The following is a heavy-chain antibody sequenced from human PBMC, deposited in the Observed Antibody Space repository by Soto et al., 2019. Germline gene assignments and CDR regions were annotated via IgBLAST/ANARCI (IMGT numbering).Heavy chain of an antibody. D-gene: IGHD5-18*01. CDR1: GFTFSSYS. CDR2: ISSSSSYI. J-gene: IGHJ4*02. V-gene: IGHV3-21*01. CDR3: ARGTHEYSYGQLLDY. Sequence: PGGSLRLSCAASGFTFSSYSMNWVRQAPGKGLEWVSSISSSSSYIYYADSVKGRFTISRDNAKNSLYLQMNSLRAEDTAVYYCARGTHEYSYGQLLDYWGQGTLVTVSS.